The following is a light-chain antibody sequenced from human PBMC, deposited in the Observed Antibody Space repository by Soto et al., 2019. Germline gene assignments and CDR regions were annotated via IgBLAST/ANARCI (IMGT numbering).Light chain of an antibody. CDR1: QSVSSDY. J-gene: IGKJ1*01. Sequence: ENVLTQSPGTLSLSPGERATLSCRASQSVSSDYLAWYQQKPGQPPRLLIYEASTRAIGIPDRFSGSGSGTDFTLTISRLEPEDFAVYFCQHFGNSPLWTFGQGTKVEVK. CDR2: EAS. V-gene: IGKV3-20*01. CDR3: QHFGNSPLWT.